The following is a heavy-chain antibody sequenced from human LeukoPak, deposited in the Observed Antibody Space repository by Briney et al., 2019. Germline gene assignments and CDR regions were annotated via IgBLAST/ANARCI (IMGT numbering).Heavy chain of an antibody. CDR2: IHYSGST. CDR1: GGSISGYY. J-gene: IGHJ6*03. V-gene: IGHV4-59*01. CDR3: ARTQEAGYSSGRYDSYYYYMDV. Sequence: SETLSLTCSVSGGSISGYYWSWIRQPPGKGLEWIGYIHYSGSTHYNPSLKSRVTISVDTSKNQFSLKLSSVTAADTAVYFCARTQEAGYSSGRYDSYYYYMDVWGKGTTVTISS. D-gene: IGHD6-19*01.